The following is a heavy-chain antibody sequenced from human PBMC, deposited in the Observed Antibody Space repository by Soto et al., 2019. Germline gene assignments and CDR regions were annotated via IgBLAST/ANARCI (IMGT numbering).Heavy chain of an antibody. V-gene: IGHV3-30*03. D-gene: IGHD1-26*01. CDR2: ISNDGSEK. Sequence: QVQLLDSGGGVVQPGRSLRLTCVASGFTFSDYGMHWVRQAPGKGLEWVAVISNDGSEKYYADSLKDRFTISRDNSVNXXXXXXXXXXXXXXXXXXXXXXXXXXXYYVPDDWGQGTLVTVSS. J-gene: IGHJ4*02. CDR3: XXXXXXXXYYVPDD. CDR1: GFTFSDYG.